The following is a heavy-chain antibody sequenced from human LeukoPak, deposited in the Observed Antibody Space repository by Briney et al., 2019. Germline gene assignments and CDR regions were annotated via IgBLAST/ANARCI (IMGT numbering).Heavy chain of an antibody. J-gene: IGHJ4*02. CDR1: GFTFDDYG. CDR3: ARGYYDFWSGRYGFDY. D-gene: IGHD3-3*01. CDR2: INWNGGST. V-gene: IGHV3-20*04. Sequence: GGSLRLSCAASGFTFDDYGMSWVRPAPGKGLEWVSGINWNGGSTGYADSVKGRFTISRDNAKNSLYLQMNSLRAEDTALYYCARGYYDFWSGRYGFDYWGQGTLVTVSS.